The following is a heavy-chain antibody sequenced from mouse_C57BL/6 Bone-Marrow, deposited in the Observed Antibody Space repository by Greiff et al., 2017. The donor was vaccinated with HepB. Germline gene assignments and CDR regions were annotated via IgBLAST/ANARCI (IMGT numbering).Heavy chain of an antibody. CDR1: GYTFTSYW. V-gene: IGHV1-69*01. Sequence: VQLQQPGAELVMPGASVKLSCKASGYTFTSYWMHWVKQRPGQGLEWIGEIDPSDSYTNYNQKFKGKSTLTVDKSSSTAYMQLSSLTSEESAVYYCARWGLLLPFDYWGQGTTLTVSS. D-gene: IGHD2-3*01. CDR3: ARWGLLLPFDY. J-gene: IGHJ2*01. CDR2: IDPSDSYT.